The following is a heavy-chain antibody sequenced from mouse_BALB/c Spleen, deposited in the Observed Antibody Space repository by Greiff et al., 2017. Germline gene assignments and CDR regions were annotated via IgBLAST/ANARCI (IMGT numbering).Heavy chain of an antibody. J-gene: IGHJ3*01. Sequence: VKLVESGPGLVAPSQSLSITCTVSGFSLTSYGVHWVRQPPGKGLEWLGVIWAGGSTNYNSALMSRLSISKDNSKSQVFLKMNSLQTDDTAMYYCARGGWDAWFAYWGQGTLVTVSA. CDR3: ARGGWDAWFAY. D-gene: IGHD4-1*01. CDR1: GFSLTSYG. CDR2: IWAGGST. V-gene: IGHV2-9*02.